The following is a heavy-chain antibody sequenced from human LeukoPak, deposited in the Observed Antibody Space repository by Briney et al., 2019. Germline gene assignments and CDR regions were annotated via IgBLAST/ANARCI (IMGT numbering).Heavy chain of an antibody. D-gene: IGHD5-18*01. Sequence: GGSLRLSCAASGFTFRSYAMSWVRQAPGKGLEWVSGIGGSGGSTYYADSVKGRFTIFRDNSKNTLYLQMNSLRAEDTAVYYCAKDSSVGYSAFDYWGQGTLVTVSS. CDR1: GFTFRSYA. V-gene: IGHV3-23*01. CDR2: IGGSGGST. J-gene: IGHJ4*02. CDR3: AKDSSVGYSAFDY.